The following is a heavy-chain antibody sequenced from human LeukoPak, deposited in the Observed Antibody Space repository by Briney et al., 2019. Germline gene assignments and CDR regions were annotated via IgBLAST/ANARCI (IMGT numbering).Heavy chain of an antibody. Sequence: PGGSLRLSCAASGFTFSSYWMSWVRQAPGKGLEWVANIKQDGSEKYYVDSVKGRFTISRDNAKNSLYLQMNSLRAEDTAVYYCASPSGYSYVSSFDYCGQGTLVTVSS. CDR1: GFTFSSYW. CDR2: IKQDGSEK. D-gene: IGHD5-18*01. CDR3: ASPSGYSYVSSFDY. J-gene: IGHJ4*02. V-gene: IGHV3-7*01.